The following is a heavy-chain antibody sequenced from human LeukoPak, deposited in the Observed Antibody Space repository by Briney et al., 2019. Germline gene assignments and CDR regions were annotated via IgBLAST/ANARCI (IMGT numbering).Heavy chain of an antibody. CDR2: INTDGSRT. J-gene: IGHJ4*02. CDR1: GFTFSTYW. Sequence: PGGSLRLSCAASGFTFSTYWMHWVRQAPGKGLVWVSRINTDGSRTSYADSVKGRFTISRDNAKNTLYLQMNSLRAEDTAVYYCAKILPDTVTADYWGQGTLVTVSS. V-gene: IGHV3-74*01. CDR3: AKILPDTVTADY. D-gene: IGHD4-11*01.